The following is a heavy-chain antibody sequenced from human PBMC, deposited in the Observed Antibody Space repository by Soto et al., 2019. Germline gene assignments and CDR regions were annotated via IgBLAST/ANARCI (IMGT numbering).Heavy chain of an antibody. CDR3: AKDIKDEQQLVLDY. J-gene: IGHJ4*02. CDR1: GFTFDDYA. V-gene: IGHV3-9*01. Sequence: GGSLRLSCAASGFTFDDYAMHWVRQAPGKGLEWVSGISWNSGSIGYADSVKGRFTISRDNAKNSLYLQMNSLRAEDTALYYCAKDIKDEQQLVLDYWGQGTLVTVSS. CDR2: ISWNSGSI. D-gene: IGHD6-13*01.